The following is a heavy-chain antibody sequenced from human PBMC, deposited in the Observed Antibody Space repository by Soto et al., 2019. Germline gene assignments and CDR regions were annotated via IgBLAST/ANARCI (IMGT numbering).Heavy chain of an antibody. CDR3: ASSLYGSGSYYVGTFDY. CDR2: IYYSGST. CDR1: GGSISSYY. J-gene: IGHJ4*02. Sequence: SETLSLTCTVSGGSISSYYWSWIRQPPGKGLEWIGYIYYSGSTNYNPSLKSRVTISVDTSKNQFSLKLSSVTAADTAVYYCASSLYGSGSYYVGTFDYWGQGTLVTVSS. D-gene: IGHD3-10*01. V-gene: IGHV4-59*08.